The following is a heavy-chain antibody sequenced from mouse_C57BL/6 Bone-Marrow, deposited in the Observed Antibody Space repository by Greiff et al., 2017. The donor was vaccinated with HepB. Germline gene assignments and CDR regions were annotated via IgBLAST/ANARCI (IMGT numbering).Heavy chain of an antibody. D-gene: IGHD1-1*01. CDR1: GYSITSGYY. CDR2: ISYDGSN. V-gene: IGHV3-6*01. Sequence: EVKLQESGPGLVKPSQSLSLTCSVTGYSITSGYYWNWIRQFPGNKLEWMGYISYDGSNNYNPSLKNRISITRDTSKNQFFLKLNSVTTEDTATYYCARGGGYYGSSYWYFDVWGTGTTATVSS. J-gene: IGHJ1*03. CDR3: ARGGGYYGSSYWYFDV.